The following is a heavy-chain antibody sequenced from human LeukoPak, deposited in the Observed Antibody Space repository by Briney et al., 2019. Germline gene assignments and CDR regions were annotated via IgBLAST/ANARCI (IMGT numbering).Heavy chain of an antibody. Sequence: GGSLRLSCAASGFTFSAFYMSWIRQTPGKGLEYLSYLKGDNGDINYADSVRGRFTISRDNAKNTLYLQMNSLRAEDSAVYYCAAGPAGNGHLSSYWGQGTRVTVSS. CDR2: LKGDNGDI. V-gene: IGHV3-11*06. CDR1: GFTFSAFY. D-gene: IGHD1-1*01. CDR3: AAGPAGNGHLSSY. J-gene: IGHJ4*02.